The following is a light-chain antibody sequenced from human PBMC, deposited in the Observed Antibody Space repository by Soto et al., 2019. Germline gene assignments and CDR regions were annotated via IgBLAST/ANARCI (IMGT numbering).Light chain of an antibody. Sequence: EIVLTQSPGTLSLSPGERATLSCMASQSVSSSYLAWYQQKPGQAPRLPIYGASSRATGIPDRFSGSGSGTDFTLTISRLEPEDFAVYYCQQYGSSPLTFGGGTKVDIK. V-gene: IGKV3-20*01. CDR1: QSVSSSY. CDR3: QQYGSSPLT. J-gene: IGKJ4*01. CDR2: GAS.